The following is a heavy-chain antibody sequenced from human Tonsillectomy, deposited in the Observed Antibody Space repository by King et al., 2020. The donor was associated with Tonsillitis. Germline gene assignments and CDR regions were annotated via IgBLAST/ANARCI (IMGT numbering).Heavy chain of an antibody. CDR1: GGPISSSY. J-gene: IGHJ4*02. V-gene: IGHV4-59*01. D-gene: IGHD3-10*01. CDR2: MYYSGTT. CDR3: AGTYYYASGIGY. Sequence: QLQESGPGLVKPSETLSLTCTVSGGPISSSYWSWIRQPPGKGLDWIGYMYYSGTTNYNPSLKSRVTMSVDTSKNTFPLKLSSVTAADTAVYYCAGTYYYASGIGYWGQGTLVTVSS.